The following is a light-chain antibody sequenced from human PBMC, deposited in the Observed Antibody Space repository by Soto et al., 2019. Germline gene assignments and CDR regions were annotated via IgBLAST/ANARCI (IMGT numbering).Light chain of an antibody. CDR2: DAS. Sequence: PVQKARLSCSAIHPVSNNYLAWYQQKPGQAPRLLIYDASSRATGIPDRFSGSGSGTDFTLTISGLEPDDLGVYYCQQRHNWPITFGQGTRLE. CDR1: HPVSNNY. CDR3: QQRHNWPIT. V-gene: IGKV3D-20*02. J-gene: IGKJ5*01.